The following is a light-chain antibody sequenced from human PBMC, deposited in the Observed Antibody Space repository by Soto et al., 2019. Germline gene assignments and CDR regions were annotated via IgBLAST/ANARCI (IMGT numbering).Light chain of an antibody. J-gene: IGLJ1*01. CDR1: SSDVGGYDY. V-gene: IGLV2-8*01. Sequence: QSALTQPPSASGSRGQAVTISCTGTSSDVGGYDYVSWYQQHPGKAPQLIIYEVNARPSGVPDRFSGSKSGNTASLTVSGLQADDEADYYFSSYAGTNSVFGTGTKLTVL. CDR3: SSYAGTNSV. CDR2: EVN.